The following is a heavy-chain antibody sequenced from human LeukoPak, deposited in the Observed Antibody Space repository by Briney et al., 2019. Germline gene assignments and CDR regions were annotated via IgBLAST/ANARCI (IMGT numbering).Heavy chain of an antibody. Sequence: GSLRLSCAASGFTFSSYAMSWVRQAPGKGLEWVSAISGSGGSTYYADSVKGRFTISRDNSKNTLYLQMNSLRAEDTAVYYCAKDPYYDFWSGYYFDYWGQGTLVTVSS. CDR2: ISGSGGST. CDR3: AKDPYYDFWSGYYFDY. J-gene: IGHJ4*02. V-gene: IGHV3-23*01. D-gene: IGHD3-3*01. CDR1: GFTFSSYA.